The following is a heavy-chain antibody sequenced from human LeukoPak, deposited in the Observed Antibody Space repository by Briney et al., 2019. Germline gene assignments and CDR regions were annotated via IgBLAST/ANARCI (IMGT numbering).Heavy chain of an antibody. Sequence: GGSLRLSCAASGFTFSDYYMSWIRQAPGKGLEWVSYISNSGNTIYYADSVKGRFTISRDNAKNSLYLQMNSLRAEDTAVYYCSAGEGYYDSSDYYSAWAFNVWAQGTMVTVSS. CDR2: ISNSGNTI. CDR3: SAGEGYYDSSDYYSAWAFNV. D-gene: IGHD3-22*01. CDR1: GFTFSDYY. J-gene: IGHJ3*01. V-gene: IGHV3-11*04.